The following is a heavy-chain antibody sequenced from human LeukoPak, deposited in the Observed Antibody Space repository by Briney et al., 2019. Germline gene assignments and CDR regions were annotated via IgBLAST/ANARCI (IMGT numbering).Heavy chain of an antibody. V-gene: IGHV3-49*04. CDR3: TRPSSTSAWGALY. D-gene: IGHD3-16*01. CDR2: IRKKTSGGTT. J-gene: IGHJ4*02. CDR1: GFAFGDYA. Sequence: GGSLRLSCNASGFAFGDYAVSWVRQAPGKGLEWVGFIRKKTSGGTTEYAASVKGRLTISRDDSKSIAYLDMNNLETEDTAVYYCTRPSSTSAWGALYWGQGALVTVSS.